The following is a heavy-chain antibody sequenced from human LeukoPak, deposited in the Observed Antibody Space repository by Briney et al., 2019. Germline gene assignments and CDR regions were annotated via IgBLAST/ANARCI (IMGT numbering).Heavy chain of an antibody. CDR2: ISSSSSYI. V-gene: IGHV3-21*01. Sequence: GGSLRLSCAASGFTFSSYSMNWVRQAQGKGLEWVSSISSSSSYIYYADSVKGRFTISRDNAKNSLYLQMNSLRAEDTAVYYCARGSYGSGSYYIHWGQGTLVTVSS. D-gene: IGHD3-10*01. CDR3: ARGSYGSGSYYIH. CDR1: GFTFSSYS. J-gene: IGHJ4*02.